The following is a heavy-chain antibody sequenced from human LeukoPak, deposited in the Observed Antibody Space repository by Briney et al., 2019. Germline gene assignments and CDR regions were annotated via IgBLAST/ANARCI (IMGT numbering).Heavy chain of an antibody. Sequence: SETLSLTCTVSGGSISSGGYYWSWIRQPPGKGLEWIGYIYHSGSTYYNPSLKSRVTISVDRSKNQFSLKLSSVTAADTAVYYCARYGALAGTDDAFDIWGQGTMVTVSS. D-gene: IGHD6-19*01. CDR1: GGSISSGGYY. CDR3: ARYGALAGTDDAFDI. J-gene: IGHJ3*02. V-gene: IGHV4-30-2*01. CDR2: IYHSGST.